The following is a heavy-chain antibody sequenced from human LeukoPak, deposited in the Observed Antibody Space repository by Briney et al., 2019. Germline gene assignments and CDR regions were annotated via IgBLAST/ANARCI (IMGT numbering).Heavy chain of an antibody. CDR2: ISSSGSTI. J-gene: IGHJ4*02. D-gene: IGHD2-2*01. CDR3: ARVYGRYCSSTSCYRG. Sequence: GGSLRLSCAASGFTFSDYYMSWIRQAPGKGLEWVSYISSSGSTIYYADSVKGRFTISRDNAKNSLYLQMNSLRAEDTAVYYCARVYGRYCSSTSCYRGGGQGTLVTVSS. V-gene: IGHV3-11*01. CDR1: GFTFSDYY.